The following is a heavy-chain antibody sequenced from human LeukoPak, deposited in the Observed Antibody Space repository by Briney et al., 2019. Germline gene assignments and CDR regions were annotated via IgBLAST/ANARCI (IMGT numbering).Heavy chain of an antibody. V-gene: IGHV3-64D*06. CDR2: ISSNGGST. CDR3: VKDHYYGSGSYYRGDY. J-gene: IGHJ4*02. Sequence: RGSLRLSCSASGFTFSSYAMHWVRQAPGKELEYVSAISSNGGSTYYADSVKGRFTMSRDNSKNTLYLQVSSLRAEDTAVYYCVKDHYYGSGSYYRGDYWGQGTLVTVSS. D-gene: IGHD3-10*01. CDR1: GFTFSSYA.